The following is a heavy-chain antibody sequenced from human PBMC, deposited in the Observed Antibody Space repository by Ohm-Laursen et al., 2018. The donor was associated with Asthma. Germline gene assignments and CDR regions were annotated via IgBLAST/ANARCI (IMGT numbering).Heavy chain of an antibody. CDR2: ISTASTFI. CDR3: ARVGGSSKRDAFDI. J-gene: IGHJ3*02. V-gene: IGHV3-21*01. CDR1: GYSFSLYS. D-gene: IGHD1-26*01. Sequence: SLRLSCAASGYSFSLYSIHWIRQAPGKGLEWVASISTASTFIYYADSVKGRFTISRDNAKNSLYLQMNSLRAEDTAVYYCARVGGSSKRDAFDIWGQGTMVTVSS.